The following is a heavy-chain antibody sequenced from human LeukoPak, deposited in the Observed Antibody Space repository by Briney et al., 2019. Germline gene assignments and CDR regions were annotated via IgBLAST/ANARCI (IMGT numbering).Heavy chain of an antibody. Sequence: GASVKVSCKASGYTFTGYYMHWVRQAPGQGLEWMGWINPNSGGTNYAQKFQGRVTMTRDTSISTAYMELSRLRSDDTAVYYCARDLRIAAAGFDYWGQGTLVTVSS. CDR3: ARDLRIAAAGFDY. J-gene: IGHJ4*02. CDR1: GYTFTGYY. V-gene: IGHV1-2*02. D-gene: IGHD6-13*01. CDR2: INPNSGGT.